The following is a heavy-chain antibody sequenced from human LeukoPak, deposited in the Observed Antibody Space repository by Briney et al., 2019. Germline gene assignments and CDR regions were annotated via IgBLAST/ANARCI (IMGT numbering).Heavy chain of an antibody. Sequence: GGSLRLSCAASGFTVSSNYMSWVRQAPGKGLEWVSVIYSGGSTYYADSVKGRFTISRDNSKNTLYLQMNSLRAEDTAVYYCATSGAYSGYGAVFDPWGQGTLVTVSS. V-gene: IGHV3-53*01. CDR1: GFTVSSNY. CDR2: IYSGGST. J-gene: IGHJ5*02. D-gene: IGHD5-12*01. CDR3: ATSGAYSGYGAVFDP.